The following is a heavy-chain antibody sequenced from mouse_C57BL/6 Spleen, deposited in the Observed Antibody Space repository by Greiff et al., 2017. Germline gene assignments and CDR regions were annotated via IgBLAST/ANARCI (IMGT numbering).Heavy chain of an antibody. CDR2: IYPRSGNT. D-gene: IGHD1-1*01. Sequence: QVQLQQSGAELARPGASVKLSCKASGYTFTSYGISWVKQRTGQGLEWIGEIYPRSGNTYYNEKFKGKATLTADKSSSTAYMELRSLTSEDSAVYFCAREEITTVAPYYFGYWGQGTTRTVAS. V-gene: IGHV1-81*01. CDR1: GYTFTSYG. CDR3: AREEITTVAPYYFGY. J-gene: IGHJ2*01.